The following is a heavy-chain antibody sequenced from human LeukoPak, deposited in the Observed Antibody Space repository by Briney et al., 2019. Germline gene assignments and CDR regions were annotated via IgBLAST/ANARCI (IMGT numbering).Heavy chain of an antibody. J-gene: IGHJ6*03. Sequence: ASVKVSCKVSGGTFNTYIITWVRQAPGQGLEWMGWINTNTGNPTYAQGFTGRFVFSLDTSVSTAYLQISSLKAEDTAVYYCARGPFSRGTIFGVVDYMDVWGKGTTVTVSS. D-gene: IGHD3-3*01. CDR1: GGTFNTYI. V-gene: IGHV7-4-1*02. CDR2: INTNTGNP. CDR3: ARGPFSRGTIFGVVDYMDV.